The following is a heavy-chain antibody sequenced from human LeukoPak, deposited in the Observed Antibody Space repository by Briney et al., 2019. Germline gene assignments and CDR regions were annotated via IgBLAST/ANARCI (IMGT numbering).Heavy chain of an antibody. CDR1: GASISSSDYY. CDR2: IYHSGNT. D-gene: IGHD3-16*01. V-gene: IGHV4-39*07. Sequence: SETLSLTCTVSGASISSSDYYWGWIRQPPGKGLEWIGSIYHSGNTYYSPSLEGRVTISVDSPKNQVSLKLNSVNAADTAVYYCARDGGTSPADFWGRGTLVTVSS. J-gene: IGHJ4*02. CDR3: ARDGGTSPADF.